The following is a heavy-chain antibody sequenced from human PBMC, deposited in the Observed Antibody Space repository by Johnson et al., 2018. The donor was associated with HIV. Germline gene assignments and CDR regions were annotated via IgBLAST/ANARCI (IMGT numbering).Heavy chain of an antibody. Sequence: QVQLVESGGGVVQPGRSLRLSCAASGFTFSSYGMHWVRQAPGKGLEWVAVISYDGSKQYYADSVKGRFTISRDKSSNTLYLQMTSLRAEETAVYYWATLKGPRLHIAARRTDAFDILGQGTMVTVSS. J-gene: IGHJ3*02. D-gene: IGHD6-6*01. CDR1: GFTFSSYG. CDR2: ISYDGSKQ. CDR3: ATLKGPRLHIAARRTDAFDI. V-gene: IGHV3-30*03.